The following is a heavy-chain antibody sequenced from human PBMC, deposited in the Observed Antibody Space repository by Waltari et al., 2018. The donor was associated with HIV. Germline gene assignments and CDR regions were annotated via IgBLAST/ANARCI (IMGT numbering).Heavy chain of an antibody. D-gene: IGHD3-10*01. V-gene: IGHV3-7*01. CDR3: ATTHGSGDYDNDFDY. CDR2: INQAGTER. CDR1: GFTFPFSW. Sequence: EVQLVESGGGWVQPGGSLTLTWEAAGFTFPFSWLSWVGQAPGKGLEWVANINQAGTERHYVDSVRGRFTISRDNGKTSVFLQMNSLTVEDTAVYYCATTHGSGDYDNDFDYWGQGTLV. J-gene: IGHJ4*02.